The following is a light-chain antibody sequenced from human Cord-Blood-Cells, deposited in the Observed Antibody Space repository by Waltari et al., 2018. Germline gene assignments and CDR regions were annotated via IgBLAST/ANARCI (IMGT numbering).Light chain of an antibody. V-gene: IGKV1-39*01. Sequence: DIKFTQSTPSLSASVVDRITITCRASQSISSYLNWYQQKPGKAPKLLIYAASSLQSGVPSRFSGSGSGTDFTLTISSLQPEDFATYYCQQSYSTPRTFGQGTKVEIK. CDR1: QSISSY. J-gene: IGKJ1*01. CDR3: QQSYSTPRT. CDR2: AAS.